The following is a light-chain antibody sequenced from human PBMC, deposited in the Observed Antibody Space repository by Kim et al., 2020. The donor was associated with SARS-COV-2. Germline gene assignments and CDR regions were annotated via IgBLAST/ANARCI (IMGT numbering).Light chain of an antibody. CDR2: SDN. CDR3: AAWDDSLSGPV. Sequence: GQRVTISCSGSNSNIGSNTVIWYQQFPGTAPKLLIYSDNQRPSGVPDRFSGSKSGTSASLAISGLQSEDEADYHCAAWDDSLSGPVFGGGTQLTVL. CDR1: NSNIGSNT. J-gene: IGLJ2*01. V-gene: IGLV1-44*01.